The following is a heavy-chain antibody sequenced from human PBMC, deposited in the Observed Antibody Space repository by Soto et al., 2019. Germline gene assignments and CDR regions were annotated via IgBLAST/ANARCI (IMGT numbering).Heavy chain of an antibody. V-gene: IGHV4-30-4*01. CDR2: IYYSGST. CDR3: ARGRSSSWYSIPGLYYYYGMDV. CDR1: GGSISSGDYY. J-gene: IGHJ6*02. D-gene: IGHD6-13*01. Sequence: PSETLSLTCTVSGGSISSGDYYWSWIRQPPGKGLEWIGYIYYSGSTYYNPSLKSRVTISVDTSKNQFSLKLSSVTAADTAVYYCARGRSSSWYSIPGLYYYYGMDVWGQGTTVTVSS.